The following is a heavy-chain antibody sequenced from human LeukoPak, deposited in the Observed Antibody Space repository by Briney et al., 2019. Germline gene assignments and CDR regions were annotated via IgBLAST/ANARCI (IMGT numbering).Heavy chain of an antibody. Sequence: SVNVSCKASGGTFSSYAISWVRQAPGQGLEWMGGIIPIFGTANYAQKFQGRVTITTDESTSTAYMELSSLRSEDTAVYYCASGGYGDYYFDYWGQGTLFTVSS. CDR1: GGTFSSYA. CDR3: ASGGYGDYYFDY. V-gene: IGHV1-69*05. J-gene: IGHJ4*02. D-gene: IGHD4-17*01. CDR2: IIPIFGTA.